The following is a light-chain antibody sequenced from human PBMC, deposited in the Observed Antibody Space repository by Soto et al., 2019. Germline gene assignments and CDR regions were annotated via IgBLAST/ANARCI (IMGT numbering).Light chain of an antibody. CDR2: KAS. V-gene: IGKV1-5*03. CDR3: QHYNSYSEA. J-gene: IGKJ1*01. Sequence: DIQMTRSPSTLSGSVGDSVTIPCPASQTISSWLAWYQQKPGKAPKLLIYKASTLKSGVPSRFSGRGSGTEFTLTISSLEPDDFTTYYCQHYNSYSEACGQGTKVDI. CDR1: QTISSW.